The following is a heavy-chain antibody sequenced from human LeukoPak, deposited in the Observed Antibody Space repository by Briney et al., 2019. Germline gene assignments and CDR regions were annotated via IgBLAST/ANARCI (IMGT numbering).Heavy chain of an antibody. Sequence: GSLRLSCAASGFTFSSYEMNWVRQPPGKGLEWIGYIYYSGSTNYNPSLKSRVTISVDTSKNQFSLKLSSVTAADTAVYYCARGYRTNWFDPWGQGTLVTVSS. D-gene: IGHD4-11*01. CDR2: IYYSGST. J-gene: IGHJ5*02. CDR3: ARGYRTNWFDP. V-gene: IGHV4-59*01. CDR1: GFTFSSYE.